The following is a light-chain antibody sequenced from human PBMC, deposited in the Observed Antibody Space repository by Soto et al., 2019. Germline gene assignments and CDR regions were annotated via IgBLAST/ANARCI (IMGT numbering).Light chain of an antibody. Sequence: ATLSVSKGEKATLSGVASQSVSSNLAWYQQKPGQAPRLLIYGASTRATGIPARFSGSGSGTEFTLTISSLQSEDFAVYYCQQYNNCPQTFG. CDR3: QQYNNCPQT. J-gene: IGKJ2*01. CDR1: QSVSSN. V-gene: IGKV3-15*01. CDR2: GAS.